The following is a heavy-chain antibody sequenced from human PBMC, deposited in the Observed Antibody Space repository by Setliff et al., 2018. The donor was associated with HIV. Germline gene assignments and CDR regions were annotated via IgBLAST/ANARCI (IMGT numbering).Heavy chain of an antibody. CDR1: SGSISSGSYY. V-gene: IGHV4-39*07. Sequence: SETLSLTCTVSSGSISSGSYYWSWIRQPPGKGLEWIGSIYYSGSTYYIPSLKSRVTISVDTSKNQFSLKLSSVTAADTAVYYCARDDCGGDCYFPYYYYGMDVWGQGTTVTVSS. CDR3: ARDDCGGDCYFPYYYYGMDV. D-gene: IGHD2-21*02. J-gene: IGHJ6*02. CDR2: IYYSGST.